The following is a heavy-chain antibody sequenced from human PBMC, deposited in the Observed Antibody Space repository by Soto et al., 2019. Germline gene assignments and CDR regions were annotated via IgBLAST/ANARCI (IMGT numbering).Heavy chain of an antibody. CDR2: ISAYNGNT. J-gene: IGHJ4*02. V-gene: IGHV1-18*01. CDR1: GYTFNSYG. Sequence: ASVKVSCKASGYTFNSYGISWVRQAPGQGLEWMGWISAYNGNTNYAQKLQGRVTMTTDTSTSTAYMELRSLRSDDTAVYYCARVNTGYGDYSSFDYWGQGTLVTVSS. D-gene: IGHD4-17*01. CDR3: ARVNTGYGDYSSFDY.